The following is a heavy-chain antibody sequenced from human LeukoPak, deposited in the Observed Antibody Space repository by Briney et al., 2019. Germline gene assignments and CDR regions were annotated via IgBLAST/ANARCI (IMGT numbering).Heavy chain of an antibody. CDR3: ARDSAKQTSSIWPDGFDI. V-gene: IGHV3-21*01. D-gene: IGHD6-13*01. CDR1: GFTFSSCR. J-gene: IGHJ3*02. Sequence: PGRSLRPSCAASGFTFSSCRMNWVRQAPGKGLEWVSSISSGSSYIYYADSVKGRFTISRDNAKNSLYLQMNSLRAEDTAVYYCARDSAKQTSSIWPDGFDIWGQGTMVTVSS. CDR2: ISSGSSYI.